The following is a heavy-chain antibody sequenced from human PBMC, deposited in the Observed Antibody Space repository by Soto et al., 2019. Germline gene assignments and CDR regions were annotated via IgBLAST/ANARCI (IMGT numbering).Heavy chain of an antibody. CDR2: IYYTGTT. CDR1: DDSVSSSFFY. V-gene: IGHV4-61*01. J-gene: IGHJ4*02. CDR3: ARLTTRSGWSFSDS. D-gene: IGHD6-13*01. Sequence: PTKTVSIACTVYDDSVSSSFFYWSGVRQPPGQRLEWIGYIYYTGTTNYNPSLASRVAMSVDTSKKQFTLNLRSLTAADTARYYFARLTTRSGWSFSDSWGPGMLVTV.